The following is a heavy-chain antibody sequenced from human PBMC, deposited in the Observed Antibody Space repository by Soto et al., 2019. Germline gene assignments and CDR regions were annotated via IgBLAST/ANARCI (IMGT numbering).Heavy chain of an antibody. Sequence: GGSLRLSCAASGFTFSSYDLHWVRQAPGKGLEWVSGIGSAGDTYYADSVNGRFTISRENAKKSLSLHMNNLRAGDTAVYYCARGGTVIGAFDFWGQGTVVTVS. CDR1: GFTFSSYD. J-gene: IGHJ3*01. CDR3: ARGGTVIGAFDF. CDR2: IGSAGDT. D-gene: IGHD2-21*01. V-gene: IGHV3-13*01.